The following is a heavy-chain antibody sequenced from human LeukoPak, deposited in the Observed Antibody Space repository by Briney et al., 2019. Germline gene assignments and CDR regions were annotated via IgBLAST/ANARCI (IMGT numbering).Heavy chain of an antibody. CDR3: ARELSGVDY. CDR2: ISSSSSTI. Sequence: GGSLRLSCAASGFTFSTYNMNWVRQAPEKGLEWVSYISSSSSTIYYADSVKGRFTISRDNAKKSLYLQMNSLRPDDTAVYYCARELSGVDYWSQGSLVTVSS. J-gene: IGHJ4*02. D-gene: IGHD7-27*01. V-gene: IGHV3-48*01. CDR1: GFTFSTYN.